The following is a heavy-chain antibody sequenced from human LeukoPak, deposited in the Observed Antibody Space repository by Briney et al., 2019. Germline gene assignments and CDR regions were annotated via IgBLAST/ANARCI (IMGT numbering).Heavy chain of an antibody. J-gene: IGHJ4*02. CDR3: ARARLYYYDSSGYQYYFDY. CDR2: IYSDGST. Sequence: GGSLRLSCAASGFTVSSNYMSWVRQAPGKGLEWVSVIYSDGSTYYADSVKGRFTISRDNSKNTLYLQMNSLRAEDTAVYYCARARLYYYDSSGYQYYFDYWGQGTRVTVSS. D-gene: IGHD3-22*01. CDR1: GFTVSSNY. V-gene: IGHV3-53*01.